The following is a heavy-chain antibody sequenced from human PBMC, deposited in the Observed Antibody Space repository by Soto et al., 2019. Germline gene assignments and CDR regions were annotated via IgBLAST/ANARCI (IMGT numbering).Heavy chain of an antibody. J-gene: IGHJ4*02. CDR2: IYYSGST. Sequence: SETLSLTCTVSVGSISSGGYYWSWIRQHPGKGLEWIGYIYYSGSTYYNPSLKSRVTISVDTSKNQFSLKLSSVTAADTAVYYCAREIVVRGVQYYFDYWGQGTLVTVSS. CDR3: AREIVVRGVQYYFDY. D-gene: IGHD3-10*01. V-gene: IGHV4-31*03. CDR1: VGSISSGGYY.